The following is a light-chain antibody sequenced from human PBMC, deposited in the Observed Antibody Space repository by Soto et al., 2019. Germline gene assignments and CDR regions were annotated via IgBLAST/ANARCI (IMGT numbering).Light chain of an antibody. V-gene: IGLV2-14*01. CDR3: RSYTSSNTWV. Sequence: QSALTQPASVSGSPGQSITISCTGTNSDIGGYNYVSWYQQHPGKAPKLMIYEVSNRPSGVSYRFSGSKSGNTASLTISGLQAEDEADYYCRSYTSSNTWVFGGGTKLTVL. CDR2: EVS. J-gene: IGLJ3*02. CDR1: NSDIGGYNY.